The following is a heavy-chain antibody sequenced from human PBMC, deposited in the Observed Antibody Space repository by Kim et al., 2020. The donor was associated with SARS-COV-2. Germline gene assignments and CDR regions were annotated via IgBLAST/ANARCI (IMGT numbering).Heavy chain of an antibody. J-gene: IGHJ5*02. Sequence: ANAVKGRSTSARDNSKNTLYRQMDSLRAEDTAVYYCAKRLAARPGWFDPWGQGTLVTVSS. V-gene: IGHV3-23*01. CDR3: AKRLAARPGWFDP. D-gene: IGHD6-6*01.